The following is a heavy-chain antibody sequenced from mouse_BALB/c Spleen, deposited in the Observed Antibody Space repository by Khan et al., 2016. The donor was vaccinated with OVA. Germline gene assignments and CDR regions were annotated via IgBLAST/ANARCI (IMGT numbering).Heavy chain of an antibody. V-gene: IGHV3-1*02. CDR1: GYSITSGYS. Sequence: EVQLVESGPDLVKPSQSLSLTCTVTGYSITSGYSWHWIRQFPGNKLEWMGYIHYSGSTNYNPSLKSRISITRDTSKNQFFLQLNSVTTEDKATYFCARALVITTATGNAMDYWGQGTSVTVTS. J-gene: IGHJ4*01. CDR3: ARALVITTATGNAMDY. D-gene: IGHD1-2*01. CDR2: IHYSGST.